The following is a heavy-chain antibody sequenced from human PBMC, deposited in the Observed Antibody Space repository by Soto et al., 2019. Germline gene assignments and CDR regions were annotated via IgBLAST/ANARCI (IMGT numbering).Heavy chain of an antibody. CDR1: GYTFTNYG. Sequence: QVQLVQSGAEVKKPGASVKVSCKASGYTFTNYGLTWVRQAPGQGPEWVGWISAYNGNTHYAQKLQGRVAMTTDTSTSTAYMELRSLSSDDTAVYSCARPQNDILTDSYTNYFDSWGQGTPVTVSS. J-gene: IGHJ4*02. V-gene: IGHV1-18*01. D-gene: IGHD3-9*01. CDR2: ISAYNGNT. CDR3: ARPQNDILTDSYTNYFDS.